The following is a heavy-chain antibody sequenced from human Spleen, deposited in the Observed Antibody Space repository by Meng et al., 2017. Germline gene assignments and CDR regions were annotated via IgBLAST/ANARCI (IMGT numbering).Heavy chain of an antibody. CDR3: ARVTGYGSGSYPRRANAYNWFDP. V-gene: IGHV1-2*06. CDR1: GYNFPDYY. D-gene: IGHD3-10*01. CDR2: INPKSGDT. J-gene: IGHJ5*02. Sequence: ASVKVSCKPSGYNFPDYYIHWVRRAPGQGLEWMGRINPKSGDTHYAQKFQARVTMTGDTSISTAYMELSGLRSDDTAVYYCARVTGYGSGSYPRRANAYNWFDPWGQGTLVTVSS.